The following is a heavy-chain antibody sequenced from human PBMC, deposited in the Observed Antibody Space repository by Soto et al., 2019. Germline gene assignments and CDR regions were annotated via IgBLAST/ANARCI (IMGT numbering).Heavy chain of an antibody. CDR1: GDTFSTYT. Sequence: QVQLVQSGAEVKKPGSSVKVSCKAPGDTFSTYTITWVRQAPGQGLEWMGGITPRSATSNYAQKFQGRVTITADESTSKVYMELSRLTSEDTAVYYCAREGLVLVPSTVNSDYYYSAMDVWGQGTTVTVSS. CDR3: AREGLVLVPSTVNSDYYYSAMDV. CDR2: ITPRSATS. V-gene: IGHV1-69*12. D-gene: IGHD2-2*01. J-gene: IGHJ6*02.